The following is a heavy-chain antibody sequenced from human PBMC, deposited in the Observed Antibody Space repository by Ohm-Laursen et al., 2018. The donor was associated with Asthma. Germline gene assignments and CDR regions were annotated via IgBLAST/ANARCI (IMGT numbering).Heavy chain of an antibody. D-gene: IGHD3-22*01. CDR3: ALSYYDSSGRYYYYGMDV. CDR1: GYTFTGYY. V-gene: IGHV1-46*01. J-gene: IGHJ6*02. Sequence: SVKVSCKASGYTFTGYYMHWVRQAPGQGLEWMGIINPSGGITTYAQKFQGRVTMTGDPSTSTVYIEVGSLRSEDTAVYYCALSYYDSSGRYYYYGMDVWGQGTTVSVSS. CDR2: INPSGGIT.